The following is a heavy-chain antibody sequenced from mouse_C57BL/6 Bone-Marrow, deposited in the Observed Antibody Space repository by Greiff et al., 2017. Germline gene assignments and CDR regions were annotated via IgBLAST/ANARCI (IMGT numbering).Heavy chain of an antibody. CDR2: IRNKANGYTT. V-gene: IGHV7-3*01. CDR3: ARYNYGDAWFAY. Sequence: VQLQQSGGGLVQPGGSLSLSCAASGFTFTDYYMSWVRQPPGKALEWVGFIRNKANGYTTEYSASVKGRFTISRDNSQSILYLHMKALRAQDSVTYYCARYNYGDAWFAYGGQGTLVTVSA. J-gene: IGHJ3*01. CDR1: GFTFTDYY. D-gene: IGHD2-13*01.